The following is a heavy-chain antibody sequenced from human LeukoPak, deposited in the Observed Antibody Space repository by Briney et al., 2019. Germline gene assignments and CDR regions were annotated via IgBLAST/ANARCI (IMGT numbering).Heavy chain of an antibody. CDR3: AKDQRPYSSGWRDFDY. Sequence: GGSLRLSCAASGFTFSSYAMRWVRQAPGKGLEWVSTISAGGGSTYYADSVKGRFTISRDNSKNTLYLQMNSLRAEDTDVYYCAKDQRPYSSGWRDFDYWGQGTLVTVSS. V-gene: IGHV3-23*01. D-gene: IGHD6-19*01. J-gene: IGHJ4*02. CDR1: GFTFSSYA. CDR2: ISAGGGST.